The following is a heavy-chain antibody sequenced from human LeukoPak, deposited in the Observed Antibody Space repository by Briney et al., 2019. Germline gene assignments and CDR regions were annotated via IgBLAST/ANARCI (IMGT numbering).Heavy chain of an antibody. D-gene: IGHD3-16*01. V-gene: IGHV3-33*08. CDR3: ARDRGAYYFDY. CDR1: GFTFSSYS. CDR2: IWYDGSNK. Sequence: PGGSLRLSCAASGFTFSSYSMNWVRQAPGKGLEWVAVIWYDGSNKYYADSVKGRFTISRDNSKNTLYLQMNSLRAEDTAVYYCARDRGAYYFDYWGQGTLVTVSS. J-gene: IGHJ4*02.